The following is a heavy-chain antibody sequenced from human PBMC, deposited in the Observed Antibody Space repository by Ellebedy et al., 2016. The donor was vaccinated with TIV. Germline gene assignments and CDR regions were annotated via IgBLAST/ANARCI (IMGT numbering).Heavy chain of an antibody. J-gene: IGHJ4*02. Sequence: AASVKVSCKTSGYSFTNYVISWVRQAPGQGLEWMGWISTYTGNTNYAQKLQDRVTMTTDTSTSTADMELRRRRSDDTAVYFCSRGPPRWALDYWGQGTLVTVSS. D-gene: IGHD4-23*01. V-gene: IGHV1-18*04. CDR3: SRGPPRWALDY. CDR2: ISTYTGNT. CDR1: GYSFTNYV.